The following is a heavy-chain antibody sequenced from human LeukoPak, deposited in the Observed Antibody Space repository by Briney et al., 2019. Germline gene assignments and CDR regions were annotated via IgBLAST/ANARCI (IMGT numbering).Heavy chain of an antibody. V-gene: IGHV4-39*01. J-gene: IGHJ4*02. Sequence: PPESLSLTCTVSGGSISSSSYYWGWIRQPPGKGLEWIGSIYYSGSTYYSPSLKSRVTMSVDTSKNQFSLKLSSVTAADTAVYYCARHGSASGWYRSHFDYWGQGTLVTVSS. CDR1: GGSISSSSYY. CDR3: ARHGSASGWYRSHFDY. D-gene: IGHD6-19*01. CDR2: IYYSGST.